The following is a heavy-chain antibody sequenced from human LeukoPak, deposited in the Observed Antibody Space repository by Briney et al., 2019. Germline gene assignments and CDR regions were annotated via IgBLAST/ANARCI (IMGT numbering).Heavy chain of an antibody. CDR3: ARGYSNYLMGVDY. D-gene: IGHD4-11*01. J-gene: IGHJ4*02. Sequence: ASVKVSCKACGYTFTSYAMNWVRQAPGQGLEWMGWITTNTGNPTYAQGFTGRFVFSLDASVSTAYLQISSLKAEDTAVYYCARGYSNYLMGVDYWGQGTLVTVSS. CDR1: GYTFTSYA. CDR2: ITTNTGNP. V-gene: IGHV7-4-1*02.